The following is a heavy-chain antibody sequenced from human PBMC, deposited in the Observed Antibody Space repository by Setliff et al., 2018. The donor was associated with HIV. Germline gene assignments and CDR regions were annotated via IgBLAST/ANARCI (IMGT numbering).Heavy chain of an antibody. D-gene: IGHD4-4*01. Sequence: NPSETLSLTCTVSGGSISNFYWRWIRQPPGKGLEWIGYIYYSGSTYYNPSLKSRLTISLDTSKNQFSLKLTSVTAADTAVHFCARLQKLDDIYYLDDWGQGTLVTVSS. CDR3: ARLQKLDDIYYLDD. J-gene: IGHJ4*02. CDR2: IYYSGST. CDR1: GGSISNFY. V-gene: IGHV4-59*06.